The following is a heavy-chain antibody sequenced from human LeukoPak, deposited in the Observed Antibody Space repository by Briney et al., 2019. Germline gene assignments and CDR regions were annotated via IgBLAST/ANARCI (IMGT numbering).Heavy chain of an antibody. CDR1: GYTFTSYG. J-gene: IGHJ4*02. V-gene: IGHV1-18*01. CDR2: ISAYNGNT. CDR3: AREAMVRGVRGYYFDY. Sequence: ASVKVSCKASGYTFTSYGISWVRQAPGQGLEWMGWISAYNGNTNYAQKLQGRVTMTTDTSTSTVYMELRSLRSDDTAVYYCAREAMVRGVRGYYFDYWGQGTLVTVSS. D-gene: IGHD3-10*01.